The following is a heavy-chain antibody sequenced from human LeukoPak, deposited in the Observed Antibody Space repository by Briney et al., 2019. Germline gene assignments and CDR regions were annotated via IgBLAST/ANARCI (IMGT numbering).Heavy chain of an antibody. D-gene: IGHD6-6*01. Sequence: ASVKVSCKASGYTFTSYDINRVRQATGQGLEWMGWMNPKSANTGYAQKFQGRVTMTRDMSTSTVYMELSSLRSEDTAVYYCASRTRPDVGAFDIWGQGTMVTVSS. CDR1: GYTFTSYD. CDR3: ASRTRPDVGAFDI. V-gene: IGHV1-8*01. CDR2: MNPKSANT. J-gene: IGHJ3*02.